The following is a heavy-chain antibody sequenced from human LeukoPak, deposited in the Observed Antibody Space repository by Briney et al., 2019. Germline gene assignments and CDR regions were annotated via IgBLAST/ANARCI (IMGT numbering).Heavy chain of an antibody. V-gene: IGHV3-23*01. Sequence: GGSLRLSCVVSGLSFNKDVMSWFRQAPGKGLEWVPSVSPGGVSPNHADSVKGRFTVSRDNAKNSLYLQMNSLRAEDTAVYYCARAYDFWSGPGGYWGQGTLVTVSS. J-gene: IGHJ4*02. CDR1: GLSFNKDV. CDR2: VSPGGVSP. CDR3: ARAYDFWSGPGGY. D-gene: IGHD3-3*01.